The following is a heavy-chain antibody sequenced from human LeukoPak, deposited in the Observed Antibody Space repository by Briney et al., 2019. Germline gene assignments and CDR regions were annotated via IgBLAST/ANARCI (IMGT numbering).Heavy chain of an antibody. D-gene: IGHD1-14*01. CDR1: GGSFSGYY. CDR2: INHSGST. CDR3: AREKATGTDY. Sequence: PSETLSLTCAVYGGSFSGYYWSWIRQPPGKGLEWIGEINHSGSTNYNPSLKSRVTISVDTSKNQFSLKLSSVTAADTAMYYCAREKATGTDYWGQGILVTVSS. V-gene: IGHV4-34*01. J-gene: IGHJ4*02.